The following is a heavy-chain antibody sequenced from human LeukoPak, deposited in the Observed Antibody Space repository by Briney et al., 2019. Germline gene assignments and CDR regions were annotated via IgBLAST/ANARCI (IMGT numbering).Heavy chain of an antibody. V-gene: IGHV3-30-3*01. J-gene: IGHJ4*02. CDR1: GFTFSSYA. CDR3: ARDQYSYGYVGTFDY. Sequence: GRSLRLSCAASGFTFSSYAMHWVRQAPGKGLEWVAVISYDGSNKYYADSVKGRFTISRDNSENTLYLQMNSLRAEDTAVYYCARDQYSYGYVGTFDYWGQGTLVTVSS. D-gene: IGHD5-18*01. CDR2: ISYDGSNK.